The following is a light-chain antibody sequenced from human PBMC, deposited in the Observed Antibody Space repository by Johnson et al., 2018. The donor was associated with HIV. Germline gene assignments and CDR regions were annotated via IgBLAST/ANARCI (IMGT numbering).Light chain of an antibody. CDR1: TSNIGSNS. CDR2: DRN. CDR3: GTWDDSRTPGCV. V-gene: IGLV1-51*01. Sequence: QSVLTQPPSVSAAPGQKVTISCSGNTSNIGSNSVSWYQHLPGIAPKLLVYDRNKRPSGIPDRFSGSKSGTSATLGITGLQTGDEADYYCGTWDDSRTPGCVIGTGTKVTVL. J-gene: IGLJ1*01.